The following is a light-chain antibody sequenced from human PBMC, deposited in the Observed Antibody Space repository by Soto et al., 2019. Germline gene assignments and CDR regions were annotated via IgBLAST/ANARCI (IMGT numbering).Light chain of an antibody. Sequence: EIELTQSPVTLSLSPGETATLSCRASQNVDKFLAWYQQRPGQAPRLLIFDASNRAPGVPVRFSGSGSGTVFTPTIGSLEPEDSAVYFCQQRKNWPPITFGQGTRLEIK. CDR3: QQRKNWPPIT. CDR2: DAS. V-gene: IGKV3-11*01. J-gene: IGKJ5*01. CDR1: QNVDKF.